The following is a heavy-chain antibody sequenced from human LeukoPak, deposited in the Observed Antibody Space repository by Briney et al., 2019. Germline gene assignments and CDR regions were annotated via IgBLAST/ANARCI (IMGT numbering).Heavy chain of an antibody. CDR2: ISGSGGST. CDR3: AKSGWALWFGGHIDY. V-gene: IGHV3-23*01. J-gene: IGHJ4*02. D-gene: IGHD3-10*01. CDR1: GFTFSSYA. Sequence: GGSLRLSCVASGFTFSSYAMSWVRQAPGKGLEWVSAISGSGGSTYYADSVKGRFTISRDNSKNTLYLQMNSLRAEDTAVYYCAKSGWALWFGGHIDYWGQGTLVTVSS.